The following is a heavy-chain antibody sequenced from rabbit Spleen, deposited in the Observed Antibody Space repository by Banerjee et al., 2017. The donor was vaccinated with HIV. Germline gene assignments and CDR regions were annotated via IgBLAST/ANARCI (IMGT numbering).Heavy chain of an antibody. CDR2: IDTSSGST. J-gene: IGHJ4*01. CDR1: GFDFTTTYY. Sequence: LEESGGDLVKPGASLTLTCTASGFDFTTTYYMCWVRQAPGKGLQLIAYIDTSSGSTDYASWVNGRFTISKTSSTTVDLRMTSLTAADTATYFCARGSATMTMVITGYYLSLWGPGTLVTVS. CDR3: ARGSATMTMVITGYYLSL. D-gene: IGHD2-1*01. V-gene: IGHV1S40*01.